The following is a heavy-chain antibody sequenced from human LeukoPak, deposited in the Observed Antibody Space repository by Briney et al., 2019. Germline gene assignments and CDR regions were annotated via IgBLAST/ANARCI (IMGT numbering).Heavy chain of an antibody. Sequence: PGGSLRLSCAVSGFTFKLYWMRWVRHAPGKGLVWVSRINSDGSSTSYADSVKGRFTISRDNAKNTLYLQMNSLRAEDTAVYYCARGAVAGTSPFDYWGQGTLVTVSS. V-gene: IGHV3-74*01. D-gene: IGHD6-19*01. CDR2: INSDGSST. CDR3: ARGAVAGTSPFDY. J-gene: IGHJ4*02. CDR1: GFTFKLYW.